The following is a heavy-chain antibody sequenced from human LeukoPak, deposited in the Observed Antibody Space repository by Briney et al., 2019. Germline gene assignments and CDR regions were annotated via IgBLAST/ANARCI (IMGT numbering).Heavy chain of an antibody. CDR3: AKDAVAGFYYFDY. CDR1: RFTFSSYG. Sequence: GRSLRLSCAASRFTFSSYGIHWVRQAPGKGLEWVAVISYDGSNKYYADSVKGRFTISRDNSKNTLYLQMNSLRAEDTAVYYCAKDAVAGFYYFDYWGQGTLVTVSS. J-gene: IGHJ4*02. D-gene: IGHD6-19*01. V-gene: IGHV3-30*18. CDR2: ISYDGSNK.